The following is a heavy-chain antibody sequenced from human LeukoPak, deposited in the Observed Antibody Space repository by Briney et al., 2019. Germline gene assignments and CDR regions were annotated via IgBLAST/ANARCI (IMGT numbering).Heavy chain of an antibody. J-gene: IGHJ6*03. CDR1: GYTFTSYG. D-gene: IGHD4-11*01. CDR2: ISAYNGNT. V-gene: IGHV1-18*01. Sequence: ASVKVSCKASGYTFTSYGISWVRQAPGQGLEWMGWISAYNGNTNYAQKLQGRVTMTTDTSTSTAYMELGSLRSDDTAVYYCARGIQSYYYYYYMDVWGKGTTVTVSS. CDR3: ARGIQSYYYYYYMDV.